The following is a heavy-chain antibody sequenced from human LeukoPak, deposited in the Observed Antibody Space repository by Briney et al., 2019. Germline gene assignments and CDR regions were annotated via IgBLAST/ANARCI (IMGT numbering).Heavy chain of an antibody. D-gene: IGHD3-16*02. Sequence: PGGSLRLSCVVSGFTFSSYSMNWVRRAAGKGLEWVSYISTSSSTIYYADSVKGRFTISRDNAKNSLYLQMNSLRAEDTAVYYCAKAEYYDYVWGSYRQNDAFDIWGQGTMVTVSS. V-gene: IGHV3-48*01. CDR1: GFTFSSYS. CDR2: ISTSSSTI. J-gene: IGHJ3*02. CDR3: AKAEYYDYVWGSYRQNDAFDI.